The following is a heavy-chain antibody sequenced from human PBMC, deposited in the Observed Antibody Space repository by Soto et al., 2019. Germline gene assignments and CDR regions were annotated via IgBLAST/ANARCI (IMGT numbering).Heavy chain of an antibody. CDR3: ARGLMVYGIPNAFDI. D-gene: IGHD2-8*01. V-gene: IGHV4-4*07. CDR1: GGSISSYY. CDR2: IYTSGST. Sequence: NPSETLSLTCTVSGGSISSYYWSWIRQPAGKGLEWIGRIYTSGSTNYNPSLKSRVTMSVDTSKNQFSLKLSSVTAADTAVYYCARGLMVYGIPNAFDIWGQVPMVPV. J-gene: IGHJ3*02.